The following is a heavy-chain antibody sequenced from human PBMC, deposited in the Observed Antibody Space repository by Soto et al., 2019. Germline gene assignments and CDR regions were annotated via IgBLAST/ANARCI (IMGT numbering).Heavy chain of an antibody. CDR1: GFTFSDSP. J-gene: IGHJ4*02. V-gene: IGHV3-48*02. Sequence: GGSLRLSCSASGFTFSDSPMNWVRQRPGRGLEWISNIRSDNGKTYYADSVKGRFTVSRDDAKNSLYLQMNSLRDDDTAVYYCARDLFWAFDYWGQGALVTVSS. D-gene: IGHD3-3*01. CDR2: IRSDNGKT. CDR3: ARDLFWAFDY.